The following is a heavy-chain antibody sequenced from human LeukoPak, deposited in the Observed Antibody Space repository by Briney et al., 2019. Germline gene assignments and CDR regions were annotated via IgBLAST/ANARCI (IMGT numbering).Heavy chain of an antibody. Sequence: SETLSLTCSASGASISSNTYYWGWVRQPPGKGLEWIGYISNSGSTYYNPSLKSRVTISIDTSKTQFSLRLSSVTAADTAVYYCARDHGSSNWYYYWGQGTLVTVSS. CDR3: ARDHGSSNWYYY. V-gene: IGHV4-39*07. J-gene: IGHJ4*02. D-gene: IGHD6-13*01. CDR1: GASISSNTYY. CDR2: ISNSGST.